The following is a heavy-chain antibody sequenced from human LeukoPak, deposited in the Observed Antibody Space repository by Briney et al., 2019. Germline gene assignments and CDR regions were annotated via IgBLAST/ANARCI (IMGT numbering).Heavy chain of an antibody. J-gene: IGHJ1*01. CDR1: GGTFSSYA. CDR3: ASEDYDSSGYYTPGEGH. D-gene: IGHD3-22*01. CDR2: IIPIFGTA. V-gene: IGHV1-69*13. Sequence: GASVKVSCKASGGTFSSYAISWVRQAPGQGLEWMGGIIPIFGTANYAQKFQGRVTITADESTSTAYMELSSLRSEDTAVYYCASEDYDSSGYYTPGEGHWGQGTLVTVSS.